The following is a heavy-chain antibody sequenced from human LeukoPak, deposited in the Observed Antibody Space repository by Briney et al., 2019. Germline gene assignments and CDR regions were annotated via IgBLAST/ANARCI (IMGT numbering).Heavy chain of an antibody. Sequence: GGSLRLSCAASGFTFSIYAMSWIRQAPGKGLEWVSAISGSGGSTYYADSVKGRFTISRDNSKNTLYLQMNSLRAEDTAVYYCAKGAVAGRYYYYGMDVWGQGTTVTVSS. CDR2: ISGSGGST. CDR1: GFTFSIYA. D-gene: IGHD6-19*01. V-gene: IGHV3-23*01. J-gene: IGHJ6*02. CDR3: AKGAVAGRYYYYGMDV.